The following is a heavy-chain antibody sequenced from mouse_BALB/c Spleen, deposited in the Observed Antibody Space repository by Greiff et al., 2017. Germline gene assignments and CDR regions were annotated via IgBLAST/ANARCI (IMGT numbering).Heavy chain of an antibody. Sequence: EVKVVESGPELVKPGASVKMSCKASGYTFTSYVMHWVQQKPGQGLEWIGYINPYNDGTKYNEKFKGKATLTSDKSSSTAYMELSSLTSEDSAVYYCASNPWFAYWGQGTLVTVSA. CDR1: GYTFTSYV. J-gene: IGHJ3*01. CDR3: ASNPWFAY. V-gene: IGHV1-14*01. CDR2: INPYNDGT.